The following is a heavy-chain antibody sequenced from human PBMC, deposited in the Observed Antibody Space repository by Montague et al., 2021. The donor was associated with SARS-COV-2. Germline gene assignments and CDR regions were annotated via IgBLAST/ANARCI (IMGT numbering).Heavy chain of an antibody. CDR2: IWYDGSNK. CDR3: ARDWWNGDWLFGLYYHYGMDV. V-gene: IGHV3-33*01. D-gene: IGHD3-9*01. J-gene: IGHJ6*02. Sequence: SLRLSCAASGFTFSSYGMHWVRQAPGKGLEWVAVIWYDGSNKYYXXPLKGRFTISRDNSKNTLYLQMNSLRAEDTAVYYCARDWWNGDWLFGLYYHYGMDVWGQGTTVTVSS. CDR1: GFTFSSYG.